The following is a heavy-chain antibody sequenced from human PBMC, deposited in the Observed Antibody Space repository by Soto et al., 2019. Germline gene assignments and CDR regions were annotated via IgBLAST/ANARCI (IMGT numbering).Heavy chain of an antibody. D-gene: IGHD6-19*01. CDR2: LNPKSGMT. Sequence: ASVKVSCKASGYTFSTYDFNWVRQAPGQGLEWMGWLNPKSGMTGSAQKFQGRVTMTRDSSTSTAYMELRSLRSDDTAVYYCARDNVAVAGWDLYYYYYGMDVWGQGTTVTVSS. J-gene: IGHJ6*02. CDR3: ARDNVAVAGWDLYYYYYGMDV. V-gene: IGHV1-8*01. CDR1: GYTFSTYD.